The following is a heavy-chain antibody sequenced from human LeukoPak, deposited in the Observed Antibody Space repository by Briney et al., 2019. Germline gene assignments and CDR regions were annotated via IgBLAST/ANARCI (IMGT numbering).Heavy chain of an antibody. CDR2: ISVYNGNT. J-gene: IGHJ2*01. D-gene: IGHD6-13*01. Sequence: ASVKVSCKASGYTFTSYGISWVRQAPGQGLEWMGWISVYNGNTNYAQKLQGRVTMTTDTSTSTAYMELRSLRSDDTAVYYCAREYSSSWWKDWYFDLWGRGTLVTVSS. CDR3: AREYSSSWWKDWYFDL. V-gene: IGHV1-18*01. CDR1: GYTFTSYG.